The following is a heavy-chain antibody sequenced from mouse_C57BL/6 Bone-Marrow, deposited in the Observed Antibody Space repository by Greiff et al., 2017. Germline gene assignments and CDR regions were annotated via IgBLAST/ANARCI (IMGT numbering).Heavy chain of an antibody. CDR1: GYSFTSDY. Sequence: EVQLKESGPGLAKPSPPLSLTCPVTGYSFTSDYSNWVRKFPGNKLEYMGYISYSGSTYYNPSLKSRISITRDTSTNQYYLQLNSVTTEDTATYSCARYRRDCYFDVWSTVTTVTVSS. CDR2: ISYSGST. V-gene: IGHV3-8*01. J-gene: IGHJ1*03. CDR3: ARYRRDCYFDV.